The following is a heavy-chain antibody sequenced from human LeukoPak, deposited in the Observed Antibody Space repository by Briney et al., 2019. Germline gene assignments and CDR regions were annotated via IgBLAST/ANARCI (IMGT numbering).Heavy chain of an antibody. V-gene: IGHV3-7*01. CDR3: AREPLDTAMAGGDY. CDR1: GFPSSSSW. J-gene: IGHJ4*02. CDR2: IKQEGHEQ. D-gene: IGHD5-18*01. Sequence: GGSLRLSCPAPGFPSSSSWMTWVRQVPGKGLEWVAHIKQEGHEQYYVDSVKGRFTISRDNAKNTLYLQMNSLRAEDTAMYYCAREPLDTAMAGGDYWGQGTLVTVSS.